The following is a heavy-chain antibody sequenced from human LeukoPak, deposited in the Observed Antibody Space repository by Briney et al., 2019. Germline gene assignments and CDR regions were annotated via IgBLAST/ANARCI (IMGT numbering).Heavy chain of an antibody. CDR3: ARWTGAFVAFDP. CDR2: IIPIFGTA. Sequence: SVKVSCKASGGTFSSYAISWVRQAPGQGLEWMGGIIPIFGTANYAQKFQGRVTITTDESTSTAYMELSSLRSEDTAVYYCARWTGAFVAFDPWGQGTLVTVSS. D-gene: IGHD3-16*01. CDR1: GGTFSSYA. V-gene: IGHV1-69*05. J-gene: IGHJ5*02.